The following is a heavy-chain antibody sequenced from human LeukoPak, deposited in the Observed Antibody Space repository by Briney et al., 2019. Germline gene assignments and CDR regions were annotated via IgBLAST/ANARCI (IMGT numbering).Heavy chain of an antibody. D-gene: IGHD6-6*01. V-gene: IGHV3-33*06. CDR2: IWYDGSNK. J-gene: IGHJ4*02. CDR3: AKGSAAARPYYFDS. CDR1: GFTFSSYG. Sequence: PGGSLRLSCAASGFTFSSYGMHWVRQAPGKGLEWVAVIWYDGSNKYYADSVKGRFTISRDNSKNTLYLQMNSLRAEDTAVYYCAKGSAAARPYYFDSWGQGTLVAVSS.